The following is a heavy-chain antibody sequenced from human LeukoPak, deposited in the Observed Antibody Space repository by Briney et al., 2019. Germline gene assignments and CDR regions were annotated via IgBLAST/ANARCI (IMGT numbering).Heavy chain of an antibody. CDR1: GFTFSSYG. J-gene: IGHJ4*02. Sequence: PGGSLRLSCAASGFTFSSYGMHWVRQAPGKGLEWVAVISYDGSNKYYADSVKGRFTISRDNSKNTLYLQMNSLRAEDTAVYYCAKDLRYFDWLPPLDYWGQGTLVTVSS. D-gene: IGHD3-9*01. V-gene: IGHV3-30*18. CDR3: AKDLRYFDWLPPLDY. CDR2: ISYDGSNK.